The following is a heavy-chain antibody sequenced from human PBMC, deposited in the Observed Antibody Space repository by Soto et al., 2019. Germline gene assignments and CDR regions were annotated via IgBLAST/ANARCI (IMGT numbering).Heavy chain of an antibody. CDR3: STLVVPGDPLTY. V-gene: IGHV3-74*01. CDR1: RFAFSRYW. D-gene: IGHD2-2*01. Sequence: AGGSLRLSCTASRFAFSRYWMHWVRQAPGKGLVWVSRIKTDGSITQYADSVKGRFTISRDDAKNTLYLQMSSLTVEDTAVYYCSTLVVPGDPLTYWGLGTLVTVSS. CDR2: IKTDGSIT. J-gene: IGHJ1*01.